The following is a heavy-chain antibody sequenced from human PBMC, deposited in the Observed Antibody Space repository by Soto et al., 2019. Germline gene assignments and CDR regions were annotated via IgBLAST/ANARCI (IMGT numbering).Heavy chain of an antibody. J-gene: IGHJ4*02. V-gene: IGHV4-4*07. CDR3: AREGASSYASRHFDN. D-gene: IGHD3-16*01. CDR1: GGFLFSYY. CDR2: IYGSGGT. Sequence: AETLSLICTVSGGFLFSYYWRLIRQPAGKGLEWIARIYGSGGTNYNPSLKSRVTMSLDTSKNKFSLRLTSVTAADTAVYYCAREGASSYASRHFDNWGPGTLVTVSS.